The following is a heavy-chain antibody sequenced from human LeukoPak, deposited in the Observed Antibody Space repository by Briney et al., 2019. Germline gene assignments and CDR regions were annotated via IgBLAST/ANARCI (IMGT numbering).Heavy chain of an antibody. D-gene: IGHD1-1*01. CDR3: ARDRTGANHMGV. V-gene: IGHV1-2*02. CDR1: GYTFTGYF. CDR2: INSNSGAT. J-gene: IGHJ6*02. Sequence: AASVKVSCKASGYTFTGYFIRWVRQAPGQGLEWMGWINSNSGATRYAQKLQDRVTMTRDTSITTAFMDLSSVTSGDTAVYYCARDRTGANHMGVWGQGTTVTVSS.